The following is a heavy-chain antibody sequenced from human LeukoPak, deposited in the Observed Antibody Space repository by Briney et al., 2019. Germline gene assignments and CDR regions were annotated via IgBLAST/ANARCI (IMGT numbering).Heavy chain of an antibody. Sequence: GGSLRLSCAASGFTFSSYDMHWVRQAPGKGLEWVALIWHDGSNKYYADSVKGRFTISRDNSKNTLYLQMNSLRAEDTGVYYCARGLGPYFFDYWGEGTLVTVSS. CDR3: ARGLGPYFFDY. V-gene: IGHV3-33*08. CDR2: IWHDGSNK. CDR1: GFTFSSYD. J-gene: IGHJ4*02. D-gene: IGHD7-27*01.